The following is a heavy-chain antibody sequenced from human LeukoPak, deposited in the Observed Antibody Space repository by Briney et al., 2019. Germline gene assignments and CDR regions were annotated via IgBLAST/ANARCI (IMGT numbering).Heavy chain of an antibody. CDR3: AKDSSQGGDYFDS. V-gene: IGHV3-23*01. D-gene: IGHD3-16*01. CDR2: INGSGVIT. J-gene: IGHJ4*02. CDR1: EFTFSKYA. Sequence: PGGSLRLSCAASEFTFSKYAMNWVRQAPGKGLEWVSGINGSGVITFYADSVKGRFTISRDNSKNTLYLQMNSLRAEDTAIYYCAKDSSQGGDYFDSGGQGTLVTVSS.